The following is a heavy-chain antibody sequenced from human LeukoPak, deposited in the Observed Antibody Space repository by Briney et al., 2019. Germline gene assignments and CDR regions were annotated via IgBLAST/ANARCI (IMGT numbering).Heavy chain of an antibody. D-gene: IGHD1-7*01. J-gene: IGHJ5*02. CDR1: GGSMSNSY. CDR2: IYTSGST. CDR3: AKLDRPRNWNWGFDP. Sequence: PSETLSLTCTVSGGSMSNSYWSWIRQPAGKGLEWIGRIYTSGSTNYNPSLKSRVTMSIDMSKNQFSLKLRSVTAADTAVYYCAKLDRPRNWNWGFDPWGQGALVTVSS. V-gene: IGHV4-4*07.